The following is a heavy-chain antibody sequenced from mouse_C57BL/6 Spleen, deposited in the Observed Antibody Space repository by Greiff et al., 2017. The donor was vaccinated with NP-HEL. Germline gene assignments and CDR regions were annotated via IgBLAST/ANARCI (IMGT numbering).Heavy chain of an antibody. CDR2: ISYDGSN. V-gene: IGHV3-6*01. CDR1: GYSITSGYY. J-gene: IGHJ3*01. CDR3: ASNDGYYAWFAY. Sequence: VQLQQSGPGLVKPSQSLSLTCSVTGYSITSGYYWNWIRQFPGNKLEWMGYISYDGSNNYNPSLKNRISITRDTSKNQFFLKLNSVTTEDTATYYCASNDGYYAWFAYWGQGTLVTVSA. D-gene: IGHD2-3*01.